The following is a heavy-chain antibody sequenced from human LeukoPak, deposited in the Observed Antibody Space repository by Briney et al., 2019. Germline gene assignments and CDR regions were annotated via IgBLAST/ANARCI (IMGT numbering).Heavy chain of an antibody. CDR2: ISGSDDNT. D-gene: IGHD2-15*01. V-gene: IGHV3-23*01. J-gene: IGHJ4*02. Sequence: PGGSLRLSRAASGFIFSNYAMSWVRQAPGKGLEWVSAISGSDDNTYYADSVRGRFTISRDNSKNTLYLQMNSLRAEDTAIYFCAKSRSGVSSCYNYWGQGTLVTVSS. CDR1: GFIFSNYA. CDR3: AKSRSGVSSCYNY.